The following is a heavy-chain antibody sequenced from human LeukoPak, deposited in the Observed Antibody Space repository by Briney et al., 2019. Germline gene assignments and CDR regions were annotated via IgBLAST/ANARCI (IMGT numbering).Heavy chain of an antibody. J-gene: IGHJ4*02. CDR1: GASISSYY. CDR3: ATSQAAASSFGY. Sequence: SETLSLTCTVSGASISSYYWNWIRQPAGKGLEWIGRIYTSGITNCNPSLESRVTMSVDTSKNQFSPKLRSVTAADTAVYYCATSQAAASSFGYWGQGTLVTVSS. V-gene: IGHV4-4*07. D-gene: IGHD6-13*01. CDR2: IYTSGIT.